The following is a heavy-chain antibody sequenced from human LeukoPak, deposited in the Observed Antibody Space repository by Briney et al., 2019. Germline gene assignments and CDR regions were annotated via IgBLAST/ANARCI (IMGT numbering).Heavy chain of an antibody. J-gene: IGHJ4*02. CDR3: ARDLAAREYCLDY. V-gene: IGHV1-2*02. Sequence: GASVKVSCKASGYTFTGYYMHWVRQAPGQGLEWMGWINPNSGGTNYAQKFQGRVTMTRDTSISTAYMELSRLRSDDTAVYYCARDLAAREYCLDYWGQGTLVTVSS. CDR1: GYTFTGYY. CDR2: INPNSGGT. D-gene: IGHD6-6*01.